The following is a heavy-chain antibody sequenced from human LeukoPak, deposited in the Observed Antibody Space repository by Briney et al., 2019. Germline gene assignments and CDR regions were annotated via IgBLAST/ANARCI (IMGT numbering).Heavy chain of an antibody. V-gene: IGHV3-23*01. D-gene: IGHD3-3*01. J-gene: IGHJ3*01. Sequence: PGGSLRLSCAASGFTFSSYAMSWVRQAPGKGLEWVSAISGSGGSTYYADSVKGRFTISRDNSKNTLYLQMNSLRAEDTAVYYCAKDLDDFWSGYYFPPGFWGQGTMVTVSS. CDR3: AKDLDDFWSGYYFPPGF. CDR2: ISGSGGST. CDR1: GFTFSSYA.